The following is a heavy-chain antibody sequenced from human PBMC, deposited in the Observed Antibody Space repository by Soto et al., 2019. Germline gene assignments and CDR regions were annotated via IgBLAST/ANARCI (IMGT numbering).Heavy chain of an antibody. J-gene: IGHJ6*02. V-gene: IGHV4-38-2*02. CDR3: AREDDGMDV. CDR2: IFHSGNS. Sequence: LSLTCAVSGSSMSGFYWGWVRQPPGKGLEWIGSIFHSGNSYYNPSLKSRVILSVDTSKNQFSLNLTAAIAADTAVYYCAREDDGMDVWGQGTPVTVSS. CDR1: GSSMSGFY.